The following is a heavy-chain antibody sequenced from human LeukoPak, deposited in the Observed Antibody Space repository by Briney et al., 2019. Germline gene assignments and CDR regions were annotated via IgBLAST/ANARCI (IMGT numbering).Heavy chain of an antibody. J-gene: IGHJ4*02. Sequence: GGSLRLSCAASEFTFSSYAMSWVRQAPGKGLEWVSGISWNSGSIGYADSVKGRFTISRDNAKNSLYLQMNSLRAEDTALYYCAKMGLVGYYFDYWGQGTLVTVSS. CDR2: ISWNSGSI. CDR3: AKMGLVGYYFDY. V-gene: IGHV3-9*01. CDR1: EFTFSSYA. D-gene: IGHD6-6*01.